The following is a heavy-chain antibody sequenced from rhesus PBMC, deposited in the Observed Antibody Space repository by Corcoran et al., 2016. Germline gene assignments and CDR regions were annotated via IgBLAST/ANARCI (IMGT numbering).Heavy chain of an antibody. CDR3: ARDYGSKG. Sequence: QVQLQESGPGLVKPSETLSLTCAVSGGSVSSSNWWTWIRQPPGKGLEWIGYVSGSSGSTYYYPSLRSRVTFSTDTSKNQFSLKLTSVTAADTAVYYCARDYGSKGWGQGVLVTVSS. CDR2: VSGSSGST. CDR1: GGSVSSSNW. J-gene: IGHJ4*01. D-gene: IGHD4-29*01. V-gene: IGHV4-65*01.